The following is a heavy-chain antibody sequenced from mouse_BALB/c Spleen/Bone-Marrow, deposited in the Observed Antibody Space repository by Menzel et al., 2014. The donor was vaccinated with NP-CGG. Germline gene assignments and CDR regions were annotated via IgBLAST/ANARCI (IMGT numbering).Heavy chain of an antibody. V-gene: IGHV5-6-3*01. CDR1: GFTFSNYG. CDR2: INSNGGIT. Sequence: EVKLVESGGGLVQPGGSLKLSCAASGFTFSNYGMSWVRQTPDKRLELVGTINSNGGITYYPDSVKGRFTISRDNAKNTMYLQMSSLKSEDTAMYYCAKNQEAFDYWGQGTTLTVSS. J-gene: IGHJ2*01. CDR3: AKNQEAFDY. D-gene: IGHD3-2*02.